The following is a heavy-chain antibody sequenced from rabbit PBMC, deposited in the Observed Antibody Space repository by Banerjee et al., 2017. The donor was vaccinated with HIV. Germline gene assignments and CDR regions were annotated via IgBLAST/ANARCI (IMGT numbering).Heavy chain of an antibody. Sequence: QEQLVESGGGLVQPEGSLTLTCKASGFPLSNYNMGWVRQAPGKGLEWIACIYGGSSGTTYYASWAKGRFTISKASSTTVTLKMTSLTAADTATYFCARASSSGYYNLWGPGTLVTVS. J-gene: IGHJ4*01. CDR2: IYGGSSGTT. V-gene: IGHV1S45*01. CDR3: ARASSSGYYNL. CDR1: GFPLSNYN. D-gene: IGHD1-1*01.